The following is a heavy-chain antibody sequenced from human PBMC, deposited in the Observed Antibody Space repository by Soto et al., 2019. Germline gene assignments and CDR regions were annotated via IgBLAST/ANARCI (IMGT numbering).Heavy chain of an antibody. D-gene: IGHD3-9*01. V-gene: IGHV4-61*01. CDR2: VYNSGST. J-gene: IGHJ2*01. Sequence: QVQLQESGPGLVKPSETLSLTCTVSGGSVIGGSYCWSWIRQPPGKGLECIGYVYNSGSTTYNPSLKSRVTISVDTSKNQFSLGLSSVTAADTAVYYCARVPLTTYFDLWGRGTLVIVSS. CDR3: ARVPLTTYFDL. CDR1: GGSVIGGSYC.